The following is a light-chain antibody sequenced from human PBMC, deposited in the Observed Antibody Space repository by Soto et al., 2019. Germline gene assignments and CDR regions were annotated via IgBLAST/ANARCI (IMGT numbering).Light chain of an antibody. CDR3: QQYGRSPPVT. Sequence: EVVLTQSPATLSVSLVERATLSCMASQNVRSNLAWYQQKPGQAPRLLIYGASTRAAGIPDRFSGSGSGTDFTLTISRLEPEDFAVYYCQQYGRSPPVTCGQGTKGDIK. CDR2: GAS. J-gene: IGKJ1*01. V-gene: IGKV3-20*01. CDR1: QNVRSN.